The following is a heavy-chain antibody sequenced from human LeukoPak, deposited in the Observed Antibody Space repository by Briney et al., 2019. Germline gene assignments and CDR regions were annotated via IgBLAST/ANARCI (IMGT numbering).Heavy chain of an antibody. D-gene: IGHD1-1*01. Sequence: ASVKVSCKASGHTFTDYYMHWMRQAPGQGLEWMGWIHPRSGDTKYAQIFQGRVTVTRDTSISTAYMELTRLRSDDTAVYFCASYASGYNWLRVWGQGTLVTVSS. V-gene: IGHV1-2*02. CDR3: ASYASGYNWLRV. J-gene: IGHJ4*02. CDR2: IHPRSGDT. CDR1: GHTFTDYY.